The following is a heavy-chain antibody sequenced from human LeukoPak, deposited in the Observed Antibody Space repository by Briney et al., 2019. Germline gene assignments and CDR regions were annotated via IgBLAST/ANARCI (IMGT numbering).Heavy chain of an antibody. CDR3: ATGLNTMVRGVIIRRWFDP. Sequence: ASVKVSCKVSGYILTELSMHWVRQAPGKGLEWMGGFDPEDGETIYAQKFQGRVTMTEDTSTDTAYMELSSLRSEDTAVYYCATGLNTMVRGVIIRRWFDPWGQGTLVTVSS. V-gene: IGHV1-24*01. CDR1: GYILTELS. CDR2: FDPEDGET. J-gene: IGHJ5*02. D-gene: IGHD3-10*01.